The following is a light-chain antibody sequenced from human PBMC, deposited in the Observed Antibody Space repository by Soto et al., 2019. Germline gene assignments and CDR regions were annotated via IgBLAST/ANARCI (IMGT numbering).Light chain of an antibody. CDR1: QSVRSNY. CDR2: DAS. CDR3: QQYGSSPLT. Sequence: EIVLTQSPGTLSLSPGERATLSCRASQSVRSNYLAWYQQKPGQAPRFLIYDASSRATGIPDRFSGSGSGTDFTLTISRLEPEDFAVYYCQQYGSSPLTFGRGTKV. V-gene: IGKV3-20*01. J-gene: IGKJ4*01.